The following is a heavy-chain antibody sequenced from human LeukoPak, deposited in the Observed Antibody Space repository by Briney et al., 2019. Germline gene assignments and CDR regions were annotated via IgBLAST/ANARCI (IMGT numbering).Heavy chain of an antibody. CDR2: TLDTPKWYN. CDR3: ARASEGGYYY. J-gene: IGHJ4*02. D-gene: IGHD3-22*01. Sequence: SQTLSLTCAISGDSVSSNSSAWNWIRQSASSGLGWLGRTLDTPKWYNDYAVSVKSRITINPDTSKNQCSLQLNSVTPEDTAVYYCARASEGGYYYWGQGTLVTVSS. CDR1: GDSVSSNSSA. V-gene: IGHV6-1*01.